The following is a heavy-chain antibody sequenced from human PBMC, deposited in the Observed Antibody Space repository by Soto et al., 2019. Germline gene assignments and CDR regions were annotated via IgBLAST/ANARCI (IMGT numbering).Heavy chain of an antibody. V-gene: IGHV1-69*02. Sequence: SVKVSCKASGGTFSSYTISWVRQAPGQGLEWMGRIIPILGIANYAQKFQGRVTITADKSTSTAYMELSSLRSEDTAVYYCARGGDYDILTGYSPRDYFDYWGQGTLVTVSS. CDR2: IIPILGIA. D-gene: IGHD3-9*01. J-gene: IGHJ4*02. CDR3: ARGGDYDILTGYSPRDYFDY. CDR1: GGTFSSYT.